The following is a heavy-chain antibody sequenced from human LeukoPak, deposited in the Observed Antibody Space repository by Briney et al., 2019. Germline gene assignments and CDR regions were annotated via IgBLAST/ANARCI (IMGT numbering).Heavy chain of an antibody. CDR3: ARGYYYDSSGTLRAFDI. J-gene: IGHJ3*02. Sequence: PSETLSLTCTVSGGSISSYYWSWIRQPAGKGLEWIGRIYTSGSTNYNPSLKSRVTISVDTSKNQFSLKLSSVTAADTAVYYCARGYYYDSSGTLRAFDIWGQGTMVTVSS. D-gene: IGHD3-22*01. V-gene: IGHV4-4*07. CDR2: IYTSGST. CDR1: GGSISSYY.